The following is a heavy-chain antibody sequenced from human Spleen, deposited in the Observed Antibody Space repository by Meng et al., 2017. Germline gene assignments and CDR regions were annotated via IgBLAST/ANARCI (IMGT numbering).Heavy chain of an antibody. Sequence: SETLSLTCTVSGGSISNYYWSWIRQPPGKGLEWIGEINHSGSTYYNPSLKSRVTISVDTSKNTFSLNLSSVTAADTALYYCARKTRTTLVTPGHIDYWGQGTLVTVSS. CDR1: GGSISNYY. V-gene: IGHV4-34*01. J-gene: IGHJ4*02. CDR2: INHSGST. D-gene: IGHD4-23*01. CDR3: ARKTRTTLVTPGHIDY.